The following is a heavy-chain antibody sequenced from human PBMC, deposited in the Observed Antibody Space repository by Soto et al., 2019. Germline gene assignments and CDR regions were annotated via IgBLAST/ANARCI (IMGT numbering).Heavy chain of an antibody. J-gene: IGHJ6*03. CDR2: IYPGDSDT. V-gene: IGHV5-51*01. CDR1: GYSFTSYW. D-gene: IGHD5-12*01. Sequence: PVESLKISCKGSGYSFTSYWIGWVRQMPGKGLEWMGIIYPGDSDTRYSPSFQGQVTISADKSISTAYLQWSSLKASDTAMYYCVSAIYSGYYYYYMDVWGKGTTVTVSS. CDR3: VSAIYSGYYYYYMDV.